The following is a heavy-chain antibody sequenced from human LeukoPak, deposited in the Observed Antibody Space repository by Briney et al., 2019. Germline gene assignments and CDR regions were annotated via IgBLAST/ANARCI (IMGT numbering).Heavy chain of an antibody. CDR1: GGSCDDYY. CDR3: ARGRDRSKTGDH. CDR2: IHPSGIF. J-gene: IGHJ4*02. V-gene: IGHV4-34*01. Sequence: SETLSLTCAVYGGSCDDYYCSWIRQPPGKGLEWIGEIHPSGIFYHNPSLMSRVTISIDTSKSQFSLRLTSVTAADTAFCYCARGRDRSKTGDHWGQGSLVTVSS. D-gene: IGHD5-24*01.